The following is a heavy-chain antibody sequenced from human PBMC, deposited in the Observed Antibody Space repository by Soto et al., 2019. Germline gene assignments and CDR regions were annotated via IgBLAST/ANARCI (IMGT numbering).Heavy chain of an antibody. V-gene: IGHV4-34*01. J-gene: IGHJ4*02. CDR2: INHSGST. CDR3: ARGTGGSLKPFDY. D-gene: IGHD6-13*01. CDR1: GGSFSGYY. Sequence: SETLSLTCAVYGGSFSGYYWSWIRQPPGKGLEWIGEINHSGSTNYNPSLKSRVTISVDTSKNQFSLKLSSVTAADTAVYYCARGTGGSLKPFDYWGQGTLVTVSS.